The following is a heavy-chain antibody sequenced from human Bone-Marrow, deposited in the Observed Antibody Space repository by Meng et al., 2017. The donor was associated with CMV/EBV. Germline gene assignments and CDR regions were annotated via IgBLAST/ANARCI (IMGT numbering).Heavy chain of an antibody. Sequence: GGSLRLSCAASGFTFSSYWMSWVRQAPGKGLEWVANIKQDGSEKYYVDSVKGRFTISRDNSKNTLYLQMNSLRVEDTAVYYCARGLAAGGSGIYDYWGQGTLVTVSS. CDR2: IKQDGSEK. J-gene: IGHJ4*02. D-gene: IGHD6-13*01. V-gene: IGHV3-7*03. CDR3: ARGLAAGGSGIYDY. CDR1: GFTFSSYW.